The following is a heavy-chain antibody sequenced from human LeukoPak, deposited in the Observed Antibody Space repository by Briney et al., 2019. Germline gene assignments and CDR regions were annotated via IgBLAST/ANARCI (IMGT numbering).Heavy chain of an antibody. CDR1: GYTFTGYY. CDR3: ASSHSGYDPPYY. D-gene: IGHD5-12*01. J-gene: IGHJ4*02. V-gene: IGHV1-2*02. Sequence: ASVKVSCKASGYTFTGYYPHWVRQAPGQGLEWMAWINPNSGGTNYAQKFQGRVTMTRDTSISTAYMEVSRLRSDDTAVYYCASSHSGYDPPYYWGQGTLVTVSS. CDR2: INPNSGGT.